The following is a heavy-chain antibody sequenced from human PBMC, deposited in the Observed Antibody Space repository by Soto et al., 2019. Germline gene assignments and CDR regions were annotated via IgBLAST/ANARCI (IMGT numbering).Heavy chain of an antibody. Sequence: ASVKVSCKASGYTFTSYGISWVRQAPGQGLEWMGWINADNGNTKYAQKFQGRVTITKDTSTSTAYMELSSLRSEDTAVYYCASGNRWLVRSWEAEHDAFDIWGQGTMVTVSS. V-gene: IGHV1-18*01. CDR1: GYTFTSYG. CDR2: INADNGNT. D-gene: IGHD6-19*01. J-gene: IGHJ3*02. CDR3: ASGNRWLVRSWEAEHDAFDI.